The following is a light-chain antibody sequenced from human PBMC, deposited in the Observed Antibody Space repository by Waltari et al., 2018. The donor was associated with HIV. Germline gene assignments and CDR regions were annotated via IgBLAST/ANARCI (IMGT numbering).Light chain of an antibody. Sequence: QSALTQPASVSGSPGQSITISCTGTSGDVGGYNYVSWYQQHPGKAPKLMIYEVNNRPSGVSNRFSGSKSGNTASLTISGLQTEDEADYYCSSYTSTTTRVFGGGTKLTVL. CDR1: SGDVGGYNY. J-gene: IGLJ2*01. CDR2: EVN. V-gene: IGLV2-14*01. CDR3: SSYTSTTTRV.